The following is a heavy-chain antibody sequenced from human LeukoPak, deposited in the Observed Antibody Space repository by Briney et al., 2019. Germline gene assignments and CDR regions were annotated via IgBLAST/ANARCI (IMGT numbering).Heavy chain of an antibody. CDR3: ALALRYFYTNNWFDP. CDR1: GGSISSSSYY. CDR2: IYYSGST. D-gene: IGHD3-9*01. J-gene: IGHJ5*02. Sequence: PSETLSLTCTVSGGSISSSSYYWVWIRQPPGKGLEWIGSIYYSGSTYYNPSRKGPVTISVDTSKNQFSLKLSSVPAADTAVYYCALALRYFYTNNWFDPWRQGTLVTVSS. V-gene: IGHV4-39*01.